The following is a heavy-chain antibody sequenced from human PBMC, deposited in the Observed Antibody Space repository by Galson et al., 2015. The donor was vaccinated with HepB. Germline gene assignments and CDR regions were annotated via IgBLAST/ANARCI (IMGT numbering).Heavy chain of an antibody. CDR1: GGTFGNYW. J-gene: IGHJ4*02. V-gene: IGHV3-74*01. D-gene: IGHD6-13*01. CDR2: INSDGTYI. CDR3: ARTRGAAAGIFDY. Sequence: SLRLSCAASGGTFGNYWMHGVGQAPGEGLVWVSRINSDGTYITYADSVKGRFTISRDNAKNTLYLQMNSPRAEDTALYYCARTRGAAAGIFDYWGQGSLVTVSS.